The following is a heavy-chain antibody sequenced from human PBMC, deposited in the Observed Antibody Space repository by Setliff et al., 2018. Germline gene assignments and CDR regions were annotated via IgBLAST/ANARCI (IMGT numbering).Heavy chain of an antibody. CDR1: GYTFSDLY. Sequence: ASVKVSCKASGYTFSDLYLHWVRQAPGQGLEWMGWISPSRGATNYAQKFQGRVTMTRDTSISTAYMELSSLRSDDTAVYYCARDGISWLMWFDPWGQGTLVTVSS. V-gene: IGHV1-2*02. J-gene: IGHJ5*02. CDR2: ISPSRGAT. CDR3: ARDGISWLMWFDP. D-gene: IGHD3-16*01.